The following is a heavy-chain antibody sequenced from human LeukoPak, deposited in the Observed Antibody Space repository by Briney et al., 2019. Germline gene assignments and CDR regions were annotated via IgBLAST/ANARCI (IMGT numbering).Heavy chain of an antibody. CDR3: ASGYSYGPAHY. V-gene: IGHV3-21*01. CDR1: GFTFSIYS. Sequence: GGSLSLSCAVSGFTFSIYSTNWVREAPGKGLEWVSAISSGSSYIYYADSVKGGFTISRDTAKNSLYLQMNRLRAEDTAVYYCASGYSYGPAHYWGQGTLVTVSS. D-gene: IGHD5-18*01. CDR2: ISSGSSYI. J-gene: IGHJ4*02.